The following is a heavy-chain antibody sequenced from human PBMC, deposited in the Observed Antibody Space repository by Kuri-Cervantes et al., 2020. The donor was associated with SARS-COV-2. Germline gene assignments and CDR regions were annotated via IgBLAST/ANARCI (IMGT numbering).Heavy chain of an antibody. CDR1: GSTFSSYG. CDR3: ARTGLWDYYDSSGYPY. V-gene: IGHV3-30*02. Sequence: GGSLRLSCAASGSTFSSYGMHWVRQAPGKGLEWVAFIRYDGSNKYYADSVKGRFTISRDNAKNSLYLQMNSLRAEDTAVYYCARTGLWDYYDSSGYPYWGQGTLVTVSS. J-gene: IGHJ4*02. CDR2: IRYDGSNK. D-gene: IGHD3-22*01.